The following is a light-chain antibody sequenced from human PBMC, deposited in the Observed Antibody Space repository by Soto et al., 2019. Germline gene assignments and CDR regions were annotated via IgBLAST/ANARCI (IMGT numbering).Light chain of an antibody. CDR1: QSVSTN. V-gene: IGKV3-15*01. CDR3: QHYNNWPFT. J-gene: IGKJ2*01. CDR2: GAS. Sequence: EIVMTQSPATLSVSPGESATLSCRASQSVSTNLAWYQQRPGQAPRLVIYGASARATGVPARFSGGGSGTEFTLNISSLQSEDFAVYYCQHYNNWPFTFGQGTKLEIK.